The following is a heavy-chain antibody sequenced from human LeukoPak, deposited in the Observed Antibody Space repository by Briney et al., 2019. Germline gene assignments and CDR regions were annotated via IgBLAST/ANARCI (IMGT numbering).Heavy chain of an antibody. CDR1: GFTFSTYS. Sequence: GGSLRLSCAASGFTFSTYSMNWVRQAPGKGLEWVSCISTSSSYIYYADSVKGRFTISRDNAKNSLYLQMNSLRAEDTAVYYCAKPVSRGLGGLDYFDYWGQGTLVTVSS. D-gene: IGHD4-11*01. CDR2: ISTSSSYI. J-gene: IGHJ4*02. CDR3: AKPVSRGLGGLDYFDY. V-gene: IGHV3-21*01.